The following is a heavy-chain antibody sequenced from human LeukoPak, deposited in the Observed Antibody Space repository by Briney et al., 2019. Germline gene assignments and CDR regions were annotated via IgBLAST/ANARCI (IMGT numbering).Heavy chain of an antibody. Sequence: SETLSLTCTVSGGSISSYYWSWIRQPAGKGLEWIGYIYYSGSTNYNPSLKSRVTISVDTSKNQFSLKLSSVTAADTAVYYCVRSGYSYGDYFDYWGQGTLVTVSS. CDR3: VRSGYSYGDYFDY. CDR2: IYYSGST. J-gene: IGHJ4*02. CDR1: GGSISSYY. D-gene: IGHD5-18*01. V-gene: IGHV4-59*01.